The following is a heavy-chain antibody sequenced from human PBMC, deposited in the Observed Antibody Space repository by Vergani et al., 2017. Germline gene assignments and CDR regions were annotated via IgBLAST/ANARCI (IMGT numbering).Heavy chain of an antibody. CDR2: IDRNDNT. CDR3: ARTEYSRGGYYCDF. Sequence: QVTLKESGPALVKPTQTLTLTCAVSGFSLNTSGLRVSWLRQPPGKALEWLARIDRNDNTFYNESLKTRLTISKDTSKNQVVLAMTNVGPVDTATYYCARTEYSRGGYYCDFWGQGTLVTVSS. J-gene: IGHJ4*02. D-gene: IGHD6-6*01. CDR1: GFSLNTSGLR. V-gene: IGHV2-70*04.